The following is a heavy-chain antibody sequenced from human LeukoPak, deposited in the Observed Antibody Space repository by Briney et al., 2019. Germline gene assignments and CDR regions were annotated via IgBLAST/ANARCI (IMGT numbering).Heavy chain of an antibody. Sequence: SETLSLTCNVSGASLNSYRWNWIRQPPGKGLDWIGYISYDGKTNYNPSLKSRLTLSVDTSKNQFSLNLNSVTAADTARYYSTKGYYEPFDGWGQGTLVTVTS. V-gene: IGHV4-59*01. D-gene: IGHD1-26*01. J-gene: IGHJ4*02. CDR1: GASLNSYR. CDR2: ISYDGKT. CDR3: TKGYYEPFDG.